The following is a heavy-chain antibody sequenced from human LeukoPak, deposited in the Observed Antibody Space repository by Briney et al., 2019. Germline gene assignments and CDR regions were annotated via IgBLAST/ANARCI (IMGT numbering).Heavy chain of an antibody. V-gene: IGHV1-46*01. Sequence: ASVKVSCKASGYTFTSYAMHWVRQAPGQRLEWMGIINPSGGSTSYAQKFQGRVTMTRDTSTSTVYMELSSLRSEDTAVYYCAREAYCGGDCYSDAFDIWGQGTMVTVSS. D-gene: IGHD2-21*02. CDR3: AREAYCGGDCYSDAFDI. CDR1: GYTFTSYA. J-gene: IGHJ3*02. CDR2: INPSGGST.